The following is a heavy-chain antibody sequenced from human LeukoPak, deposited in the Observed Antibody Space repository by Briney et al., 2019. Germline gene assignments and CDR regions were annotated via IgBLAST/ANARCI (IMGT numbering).Heavy chain of an antibody. CDR2: IYWDDDK. V-gene: IGHV2-5*02. CDR3: AHRRQPYYDYVWGSYRPPPLFDY. J-gene: IGHJ4*02. CDR1: GFSLSTSGVG. Sequence: ESGPTLVKPTQTLTPTCTFSGFSLSTSGVGVGWIRRPPGKALEWLALIYWDDDKRYCPSLKSRLTITKDTSKNQVVLTMTNMDPVDTATYYCAHRRQPYYDYVWGSYRPPPLFDYWGQGTLVTVSS. D-gene: IGHD3-16*02.